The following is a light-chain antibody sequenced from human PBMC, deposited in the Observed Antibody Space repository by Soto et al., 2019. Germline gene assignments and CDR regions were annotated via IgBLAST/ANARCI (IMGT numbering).Light chain of an antibody. CDR3: QSYDSSLSGPYV. Sequence: SLLTQPPPVSGAPGQRVTISCTGSSSNIGAGYDVHWYQQLPGTAPKLLIYGNSNRPSGVPDRFSGSKSGTSASLAITGLQAEDEADYYCQSYDSSLSGPYVF. J-gene: IGLJ1*01. CDR1: SSNIGAGYD. CDR2: GNS. V-gene: IGLV1-40*01.